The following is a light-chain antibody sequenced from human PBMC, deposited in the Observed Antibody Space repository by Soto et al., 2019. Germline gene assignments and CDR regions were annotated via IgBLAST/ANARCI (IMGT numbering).Light chain of an antibody. V-gene: IGKV3-15*01. CDR2: GAS. CDR1: QSVTSN. J-gene: IGKJ1*01. Sequence: EIVMTQSPVTLSVSPGERATLSCRASQSVTSNLAWYQQKPGQAPRLLIYGASTRATGIPARFSGSGSGTEFTLTISNLQSEDFAIYYCQQFNDWPRTLGQGTKVEIK. CDR3: QQFNDWPRT.